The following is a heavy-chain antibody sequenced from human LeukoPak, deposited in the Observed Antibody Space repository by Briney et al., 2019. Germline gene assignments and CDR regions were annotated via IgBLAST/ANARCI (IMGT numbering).Heavy chain of an antibody. Sequence: PSETLSLTCAVYGGSFSGYYWSWTRQPPGKGLEWIGEVNHSGSTNYNPSLKSRVTISVDTSKNQFSLKLSSVTAADTAVYYCARIPKSSSRFFDYWGQGTLVTVSS. D-gene: IGHD6-6*01. CDR2: VNHSGST. CDR3: ARIPKSSSRFFDY. V-gene: IGHV4-34*01. CDR1: GGSFSGYY. J-gene: IGHJ4*02.